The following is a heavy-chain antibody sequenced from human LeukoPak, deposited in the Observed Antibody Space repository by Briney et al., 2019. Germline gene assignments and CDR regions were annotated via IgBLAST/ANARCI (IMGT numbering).Heavy chain of an antibody. CDR3: ARGRRVGKYQLLSSYPKYYFDY. CDR1: GGSFSGYY. D-gene: IGHD2-2*01. J-gene: IGHJ4*02. CDR2: INHSGST. V-gene: IGHV4-34*01. Sequence: SETLSLTCAVYGGSFSGYYWSWIRQPPGKGLEWIGEINHSGSTNYNPSLKSRVTISVDTSKNQLSLKLSSVTAADTAVYYCARGRRVGKYQLLSSYPKYYFDYWGQGTLVTVSS.